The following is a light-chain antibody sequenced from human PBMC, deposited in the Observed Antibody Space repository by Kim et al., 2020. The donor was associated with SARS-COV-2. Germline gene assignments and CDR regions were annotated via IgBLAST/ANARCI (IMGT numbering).Light chain of an antibody. CDR3: NSRDTSGYRLL. CDR2: GEN. Sequence: SSELTQDPAVSVALGQTVRITCQGDSLRNYYAAWYHQKPGQAPVLVIHGENDRPSGIPDRFSGSNSGDTASLTLTGDQAEDEGDYYCNSRDTSGYRLLFGGGTQLTVL. CDR1: SLRNYY. J-gene: IGLJ2*01. V-gene: IGLV3-19*01.